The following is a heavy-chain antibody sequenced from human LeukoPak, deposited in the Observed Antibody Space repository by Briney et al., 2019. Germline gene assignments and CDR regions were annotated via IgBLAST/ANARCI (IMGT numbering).Heavy chain of an antibody. J-gene: IGHJ5*02. Sequence: ASVKVSCKASGYTFTSYDINWVRQATGQGLAWMGWMNPNSGNTGYAQKFQGRVTMTRNTSISTAYMELSSLRSEDTAVYYCASTIRLLWFGELLVWFDPWGQGTLITVSS. V-gene: IGHV1-8*01. CDR2: MNPNSGNT. CDR3: ASTIRLLWFGELLVWFDP. CDR1: GYTFTSYD. D-gene: IGHD3-10*01.